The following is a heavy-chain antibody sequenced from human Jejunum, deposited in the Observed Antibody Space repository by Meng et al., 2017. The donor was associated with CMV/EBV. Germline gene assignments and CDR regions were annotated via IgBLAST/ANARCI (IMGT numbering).Heavy chain of an antibody. CDR2: ITGSGDII. CDR3: ARGNYGFDY. Sequence: LACAASGFPFGAYYMTWVRQAPGKVLEWVSYITGSGDIIYYADSVKGRFTISRDNAKSSLYLEINSLRAEDTAVYYCARGNYGFDYWGQGTLVTVSS. J-gene: IGHJ4*02. D-gene: IGHD4-17*01. CDR1: GFPFGAYY. V-gene: IGHV3-11*01.